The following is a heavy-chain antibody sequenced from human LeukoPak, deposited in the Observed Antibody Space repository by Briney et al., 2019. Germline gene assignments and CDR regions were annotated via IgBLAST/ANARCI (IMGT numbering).Heavy chain of an antibody. CDR1: GGSFSGYY. CDR2: INHSGST. CDR3: ARHYVWGRRFFDY. V-gene: IGHV4-34*01. Sequence: PSETLSLTCAVYGGSFSGYYWSWIRQPPGKGLEWIGEINHSGSTNYNPSLKSRVTISVDTSKNQFSLKLSSVTAADTAVYYCARHYVWGRRFFDYWGQGTLVTVSS. D-gene: IGHD3-16*01. J-gene: IGHJ4*02.